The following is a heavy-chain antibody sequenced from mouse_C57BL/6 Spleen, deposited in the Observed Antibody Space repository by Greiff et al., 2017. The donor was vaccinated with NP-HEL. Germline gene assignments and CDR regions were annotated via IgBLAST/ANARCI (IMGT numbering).Heavy chain of an antibody. Sequence: QVQLQQSGAELVKPGASVKISCKASGYAFSSYWMNWVKPRPGKGLEWIGQIYPGDGDTNYNGKFKGKATLTADKSSSTAYMQLSSLTSEDSAVYFCARGFGDYGSSYGYFDVWGTGTTVTGSS. D-gene: IGHD1-1*01. J-gene: IGHJ1*03. CDR1: GYAFSSYW. CDR3: ARGFGDYGSSYGYFDV. CDR2: IYPGDGDT. V-gene: IGHV1-80*01.